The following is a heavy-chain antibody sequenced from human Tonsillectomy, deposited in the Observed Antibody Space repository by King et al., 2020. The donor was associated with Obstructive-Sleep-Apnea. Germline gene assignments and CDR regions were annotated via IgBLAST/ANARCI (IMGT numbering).Heavy chain of an antibody. Sequence: VQLVESGAEVKEPGASVKVSCKTSGYSFIYYGVAWVRQAPGQGLECMGWISAYTGNTNYAQDFQGRVTVTTDTSTSTAYMELRGLRSDETAMYYCARGGYSSGYVGYFDFWGQGTLVTVSS. D-gene: IGHD2-8*02. J-gene: IGHJ4*02. CDR2: ISAYTGNT. V-gene: IGHV1-18*01. CDR1: GYSFIYYG. CDR3: ARGGYSSGYVGYFDF.